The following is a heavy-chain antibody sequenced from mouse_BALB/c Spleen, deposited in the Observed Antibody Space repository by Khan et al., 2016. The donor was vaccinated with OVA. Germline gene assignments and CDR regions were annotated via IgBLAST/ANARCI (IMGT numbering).Heavy chain of an antibody. CDR2: INPSTGYS. V-gene: IGHV1-7*01. CDR1: GYTFTNYW. Sequence: QVQLQQSGAELAKPGASVKMSCKASGYTFTNYWMHWVKQRPGRGLEWIGYINPSTGYSEYNQKFKDKATLTADKSSSTAYIQLSSLTSEDSAVYYCANHGSSSAWLTYWGQGTLVTVSA. J-gene: IGHJ3*01. D-gene: IGHD1-1*01. CDR3: ANHGSSSAWLTY.